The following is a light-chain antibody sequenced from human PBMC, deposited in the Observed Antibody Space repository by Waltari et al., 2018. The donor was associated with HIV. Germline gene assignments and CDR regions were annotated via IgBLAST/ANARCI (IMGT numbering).Light chain of an antibody. J-gene: IGLJ1*01. CDR1: SSNIGRNY. Sequence: QSVLTQPPSASGTPGQRVTISCSGSSSNIGRNYVCWYQQLPGTAPKLLIYRNNEGPSGVADRFSGSKSGTSASLAISGLRSEDEADYYCAAWDDSLSGLYVFGTGTKVTVL. CDR3: AAWDDSLSGLYV. V-gene: IGLV1-47*01. CDR2: RNN.